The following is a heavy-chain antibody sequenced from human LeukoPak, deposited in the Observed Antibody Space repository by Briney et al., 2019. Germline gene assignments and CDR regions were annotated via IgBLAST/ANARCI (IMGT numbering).Heavy chain of an antibody. CDR2: IYHSGST. Sequence: SETLSLTCAVSGYSISSGYYWGWIRQPPGKGLEWIGSIYHSGSTYYNPSLKSRVTISVHTSKNQFSLKLSSVTAADTAVYYCARQYSYGYGAFDIWGQGTMVTVSS. CDR3: ARQYSYGYGAFDI. V-gene: IGHV4-38-2*01. J-gene: IGHJ3*02. D-gene: IGHD5-18*01. CDR1: GYSISSGYY.